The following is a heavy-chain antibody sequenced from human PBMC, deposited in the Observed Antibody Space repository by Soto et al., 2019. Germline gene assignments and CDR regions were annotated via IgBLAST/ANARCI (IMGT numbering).Heavy chain of an antibody. V-gene: IGHV1-2*02. Sequence: QVQLVQSGAEVKKPGASVKVSCKASGYTFTGYYMHWVRQAPGQGLEWMGWINPNSGGTNYAQKFQGRVTMTRDTSINTAYMELSRLRSDDTAVYYCARGSYCGGDCYPVGYYYYGMDVWGQGTTVTVSS. D-gene: IGHD2-21*02. CDR3: ARGSYCGGDCYPVGYYYYGMDV. CDR2: INPNSGGT. J-gene: IGHJ6*02. CDR1: GYTFTGYY.